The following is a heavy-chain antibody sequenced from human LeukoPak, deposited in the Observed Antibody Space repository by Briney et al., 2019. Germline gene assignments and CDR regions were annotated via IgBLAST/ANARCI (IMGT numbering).Heavy chain of an antibody. D-gene: IGHD3-9*01. CDR3: ARQYYDILTGSRYFDY. V-gene: IGHV1-2*02. CDR2: INPNSGVT. CDR1: GYTFTDYY. J-gene: IGHJ4*02. Sequence: ASVKVSCKASGYTFTDYYMHWVRQAPGQGLEWMGWINPNSGVTMYAQNFQGRVTMTTDTSTSTAYMELRSLRSDDTAVYYCARQYYDILTGSRYFDYWGQGTLVTVSS.